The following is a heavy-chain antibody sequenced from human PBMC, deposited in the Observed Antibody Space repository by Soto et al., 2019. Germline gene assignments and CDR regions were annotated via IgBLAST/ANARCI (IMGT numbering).Heavy chain of an antibody. J-gene: IGHJ6*02. CDR3: ARGFRGYNYGSNYYYYFGMDV. CDR1: GGSVSSGSYN. V-gene: IGHV4-61*01. Sequence: SETLSLTCTVAGGSVSSGSYNWSWIRQPPGKGLEWIGYIYYSGSTNYNPSLENRVTISVDTSQNQFSLKLSSVYAADTAVYYRARGFRGYNYGSNYYYYFGMDVWGQGTTVTVSS. CDR2: IYYSGST. D-gene: IGHD5-18*01.